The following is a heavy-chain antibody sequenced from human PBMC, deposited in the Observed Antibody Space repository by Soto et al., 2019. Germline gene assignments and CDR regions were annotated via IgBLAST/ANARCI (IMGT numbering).Heavy chain of an antibody. Sequence: QVQLVQSGAEMKKPGSSVTVSCKVFGGTFISYSISWVRQAPGQGLEWMGGIIPIFGTPNYAQNFEGRVTISADGSTNTDYMELSSLRSEDTAVYYCAGGVWRGYSEYYYGMDVWGQGTTVTVSS. CDR3: AGGVWRGYSEYYYGMDV. D-gene: IGHD3-3*01. CDR1: GGTFISYS. V-gene: IGHV1-69*01. CDR2: IIPIFGTP. J-gene: IGHJ6*02.